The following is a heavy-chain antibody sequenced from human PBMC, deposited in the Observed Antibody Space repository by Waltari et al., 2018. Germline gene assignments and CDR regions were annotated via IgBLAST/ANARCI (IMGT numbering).Heavy chain of an antibody. CDR3: ARSGRQENWFDP. D-gene: IGHD2-15*01. CDR1: GSTFGDST. CDR2: ISSRGTYI. J-gene: IGHJ5*02. Sequence: DVQLVESGGGLVRPGGSVRLSCEASGSTFGDSTFNWVRQPPGKVLERLSAISSRGTYIYYKDSVKGRFSISRDNTKNSLYLQMDGLRADDTAVYYCARSGRQENWFDPWGQGILVTVSS. V-gene: IGHV3-21*02.